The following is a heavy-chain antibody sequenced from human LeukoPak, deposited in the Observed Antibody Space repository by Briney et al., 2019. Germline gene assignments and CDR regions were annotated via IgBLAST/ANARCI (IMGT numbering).Heavy chain of an antibody. CDR3: ARGRIAVAGQEYGMDV. CDR2: INHSGST. CDR1: GGSISGYY. Sequence: SETLSLTCTVSGGSISGYYWSWIRQPPGKGLEWIGEINHSGSTNYNPSLKSRVTISVDTSKNQFSLKLSSVTAADTAVYYCARGRIAVAGQEYGMDVWGQGTTVTVSS. D-gene: IGHD6-19*01. V-gene: IGHV4-34*01. J-gene: IGHJ6*02.